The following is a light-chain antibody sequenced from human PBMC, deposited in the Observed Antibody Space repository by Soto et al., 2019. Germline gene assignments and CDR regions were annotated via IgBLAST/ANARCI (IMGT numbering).Light chain of an antibody. J-gene: IGKJ3*01. CDR1: QSVSSN. CDR2: GAS. Sequence: EIVMTQSPATLSVSPGERATLSCRASQSVSSNLAWYQQKPGQAPRLLIYGASTRATGIPARFSGSGSGTEFTLTISSLQSEDVATYYCLKYNSALFTFGPGTKVDI. V-gene: IGKV3D-15*01. CDR3: LKYNSALFT.